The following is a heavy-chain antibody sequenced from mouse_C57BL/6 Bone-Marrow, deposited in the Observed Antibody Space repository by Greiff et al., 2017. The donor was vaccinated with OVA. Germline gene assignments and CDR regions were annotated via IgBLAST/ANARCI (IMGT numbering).Heavy chain of an antibody. D-gene: IGHD1-1*01. V-gene: IGHV5-6*02. CDR2: ISSGGSYT. Sequence: DVMLVESGGDLVKPGGSLKLSCAASGFTFSSYGMSWVRQTPDKRLEWVATISSGGSYTYYPDSVKGRFTISRDNAKNTLYLQMSSLKSEDTAMYYGARRATVVATEDYWGQGTTLTVSS. CDR1: GFTFSSYG. J-gene: IGHJ2*01. CDR3: ARRATVVATEDY.